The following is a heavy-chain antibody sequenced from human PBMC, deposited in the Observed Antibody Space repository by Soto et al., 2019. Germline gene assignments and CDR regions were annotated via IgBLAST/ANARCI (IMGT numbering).Heavy chain of an antibody. D-gene: IGHD6-19*01. V-gene: IGHV3-23*01. Sequence: EVQLLESGGGLVQPGGSLRLSCAASGFTFSSYAMSWVRQAPGKGLEWVSAISGSGGSTYYADSVKGRFTISRDNSKNTLYRKMNSLRAEDTAVYYCAKDNRVIAVAGGAGFDYWGQGTLVTVSS. CDR1: GFTFSSYA. CDR3: AKDNRVIAVAGGAGFDY. CDR2: ISGSGGST. J-gene: IGHJ4*02.